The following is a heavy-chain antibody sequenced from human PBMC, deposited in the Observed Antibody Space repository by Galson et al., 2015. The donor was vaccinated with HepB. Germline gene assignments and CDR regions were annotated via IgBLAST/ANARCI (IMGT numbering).Heavy chain of an antibody. J-gene: IGHJ4*02. CDR2: ISYDGSNK. V-gene: IGHV3-30*18. Sequence: SLRLSCAASGFTFSSYGMHWVRQAPGKGLEWVAVISYDGSNKYYADSVKGRFTISRDNSKNTLYLQMNSLRAEDTAVYYYAKEEFWGSYRPILIHWGQGTLVTVSS. CDR1: GFTFSSYG. CDR3: AKEEFWGSYRPILIH. D-gene: IGHD3-16*02.